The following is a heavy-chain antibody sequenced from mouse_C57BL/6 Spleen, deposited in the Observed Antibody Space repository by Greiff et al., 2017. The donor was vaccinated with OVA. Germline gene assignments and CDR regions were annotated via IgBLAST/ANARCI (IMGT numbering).Heavy chain of an antibody. CDR2: INPNNGGT. CDR1: GYTFTDYY. J-gene: IGHJ4*01. D-gene: IGHD2-3*01. CDR3: AREGDGYYYAMDY. V-gene: IGHV1-26*01. Sequence: EVQLQQSGPELVKPGASVKISCKASGYTFTDYYMNWVKQSHGKSLEWIGDINPNNGGTSYNQKFKGKATLTVDKSSSTAYMELRSLTSEDSAVYYCAREGDGYYYAMDYWGQGTSVTVSS.